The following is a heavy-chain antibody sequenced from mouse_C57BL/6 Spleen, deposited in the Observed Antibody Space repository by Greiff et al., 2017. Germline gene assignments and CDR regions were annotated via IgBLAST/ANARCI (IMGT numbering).Heavy chain of an antibody. D-gene: IGHD2-5*01. V-gene: IGHV1-64*01. J-gene: IGHJ2*01. CDR3: ARFPYSNYVYFDY. Sequence: QVQLQQPGAELVKPGASVKLSCKASGYTFTSYWMHWVKQRPGQGLEWIGMIHPNSGSTNYNEKFKSKATLTVGKSSSTAYMQLSSLTSEDSAVYYCARFPYSNYVYFDYWGQGTTLTVSS. CDR1: GYTFTSYW. CDR2: IHPNSGST.